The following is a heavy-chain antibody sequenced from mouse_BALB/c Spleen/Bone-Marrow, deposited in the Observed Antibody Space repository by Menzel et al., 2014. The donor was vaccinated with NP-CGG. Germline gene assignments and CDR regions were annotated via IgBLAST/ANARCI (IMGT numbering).Heavy chain of an antibody. J-gene: IGHJ4*01. V-gene: IGHV7-3*02. CDR2: IRNKAYGYTT. CDR1: GFTFTDYY. CDR3: ARFPMDY. Sequence: EVKLVESGGGLVQPGGSLRLSCTTSGFTFTDYYMSWVRQPPGKALEWLAFIRNKAYGYTTEYSASVRGRFTISRGNSQSILYLQMNTLRAEDSATYYCARFPMDYWGQGTSVTVSS.